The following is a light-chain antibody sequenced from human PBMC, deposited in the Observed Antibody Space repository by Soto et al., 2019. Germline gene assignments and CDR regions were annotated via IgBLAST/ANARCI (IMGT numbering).Light chain of an antibody. V-gene: IGLV2-14*01. CDR1: SSDVGGYNY. J-gene: IGLJ3*02. CDR3: SSYTSTLWV. CDR2: DVS. Sequence: SALTQPASVSGSPGQSITISCTGTSSDVGGYNYVSWYQQHPGKAPKLMIYDVSNRPSGVSNRFSGSKSGNTASLTISGLQAEDEADYYCSSYTSTLWVFGGGTKLTVL.